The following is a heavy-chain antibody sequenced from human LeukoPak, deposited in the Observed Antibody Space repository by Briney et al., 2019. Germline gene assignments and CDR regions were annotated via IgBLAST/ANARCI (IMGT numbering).Heavy chain of an antibody. CDR3: ASVLLWGLGFDY. CDR2: IYYRGST. V-gene: IGHV4-31*03. CDR1: GGSPNSGGYY. Sequence: SETLSLTCTVSGGSPNSGGYYGRWIRQQPGKGLEWIGYIYYRGSTYYNPSLKSRVTISVDTSKRQFSLKLSSVTAADTAVYYCASVLLWGLGFDYWGQGTLVTVSS. J-gene: IGHJ4*02. D-gene: IGHD2-21*01.